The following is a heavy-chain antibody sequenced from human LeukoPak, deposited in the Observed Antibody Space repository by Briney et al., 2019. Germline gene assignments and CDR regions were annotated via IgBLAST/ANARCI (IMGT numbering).Heavy chain of an antibody. CDR2: ICANDGNT. V-gene: IGHV3-23*01. D-gene: IGHD2-15*01. J-gene: IGHJ4*02. Sequence: GGSLRLSCAASGFTFGSYAMSWVRQAPGKGLEWVSVICANDGNTYYADAVKGRFTISRDNSKDTLYLQMDSLRAEDTAVYYCAKGSGSSCYSPCDYWGQGILVTVSS. CDR1: GFTFGSYA. CDR3: AKGSGSSCYSPCDY.